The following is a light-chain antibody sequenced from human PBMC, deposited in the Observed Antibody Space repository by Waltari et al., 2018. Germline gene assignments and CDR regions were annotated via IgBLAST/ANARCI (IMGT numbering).Light chain of an antibody. CDR2: EVS. V-gene: IGLV2-8*01. CDR1: SSDVGGYNY. J-gene: IGLJ3*02. CDR3: SSYAGSNNSQV. Sequence: QSALTQPPSASGSPGQSVTISCTGTSSDVGGYNYVSWYQQHPGKAPKLMIYEVSKRPSGVPDRFSGSKSGHTASLTVSGLQAEDEADYYCSSYAGSNNSQVFGGGTKLTVL.